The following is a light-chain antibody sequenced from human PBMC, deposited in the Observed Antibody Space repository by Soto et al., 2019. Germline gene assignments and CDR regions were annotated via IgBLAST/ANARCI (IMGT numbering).Light chain of an antibody. J-gene: IGKJ5*01. CDR1: QSVSSSY. CDR3: QQYGSSPGIT. CDR2: GAS. V-gene: IGKV3-20*01. Sequence: EIVLTQSPGTLSLSPGERATLSCRASQSVSSSYLAWYQQKPGQAPRLLIYGASGRATGIPDRFGGSGSGTDFTLTITRLEPEDFAVYYCQQYGSSPGITFGQETRLEIK.